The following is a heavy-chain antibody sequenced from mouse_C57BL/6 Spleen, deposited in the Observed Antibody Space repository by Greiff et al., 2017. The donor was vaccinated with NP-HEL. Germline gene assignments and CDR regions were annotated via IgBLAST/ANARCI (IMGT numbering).Heavy chain of an antibody. Sequence: EVKLMESGPGLAKPSQSLSLSCSVTGYSITSDYWHWIRKFPGHKLEYMGYIRYSGSTYYYPSLISRISITRDTSKNQYYLQLNSVTTEDTATYYCARSGSSDGDFDVWGTGTTVTVSS. D-gene: IGHD1-1*01. CDR3: ARSGSSDGDFDV. CDR1: GYSITSDY. CDR2: IRYSGST. J-gene: IGHJ1*03. V-gene: IGHV3-8*01.